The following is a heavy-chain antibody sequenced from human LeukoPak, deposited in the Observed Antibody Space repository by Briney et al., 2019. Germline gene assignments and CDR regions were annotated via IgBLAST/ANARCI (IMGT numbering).Heavy chain of an antibody. V-gene: IGHV4-38-2*02. J-gene: IGHJ4*02. Sequence: SETLSLTCTVSGYSITSGYYWGWIRQPPGKGLEWIGSIYHSGSTYYNASLKSRVTISVDTSKNQFSLKLSSVTAADTAVYYCARQNPQYYYDSSGYFNYWGQGTLVTVSS. CDR2: IYHSGST. D-gene: IGHD3-22*01. CDR1: GYSITSGYY. CDR3: ARQNPQYYYDSSGYFNY.